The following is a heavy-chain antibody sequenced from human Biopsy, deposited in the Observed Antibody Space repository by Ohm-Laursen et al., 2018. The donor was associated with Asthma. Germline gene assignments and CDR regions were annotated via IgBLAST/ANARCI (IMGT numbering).Heavy chain of an antibody. D-gene: IGHD5-12*01. CDR3: AKRRGYSGHDNDY. V-gene: IGHV3-30*18. CDR1: GFTFSSYG. CDR2: MSYDGSIK. Sequence: LSCAASGFTFSSYGMDWVRQAPGKGLEWVALMSYDGSIKDYADSVKGRFTISRDNSMNTLYLQMNSLRTEDTAVYYCAKRRGYSGHDNDYWGQGTLVIVSS. J-gene: IGHJ4*02.